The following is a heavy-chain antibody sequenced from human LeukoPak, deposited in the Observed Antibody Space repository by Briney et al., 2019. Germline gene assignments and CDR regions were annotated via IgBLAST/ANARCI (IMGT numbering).Heavy chain of an antibody. CDR1: GFTFSTYN. CDR2: IRGSGTYT. CDR3: ARRSTSCYAFDY. Sequence: GGSLRLSCAASGFTFSTYNMNWVRQAPGKGLEWVSSIRGSGTYTYYADSVKGRFTISRDNAKNSLYLQMNSLRAEDTAVYYCARRSTSCYAFDYWGQGTLVTVSS. J-gene: IGHJ4*02. V-gene: IGHV3-21*01. D-gene: IGHD2-2*01.